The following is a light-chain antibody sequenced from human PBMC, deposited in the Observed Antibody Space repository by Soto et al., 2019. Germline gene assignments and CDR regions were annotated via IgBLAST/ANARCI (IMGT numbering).Light chain of an antibody. V-gene: IGLV2-8*01. CDR1: SSDVGGYNY. CDR3: LSYAYTAYV. CDR2: EVS. J-gene: IGLJ1*01. Sequence: QSALTQPPSASGSPGQSVTISCAGTSSDVGGYNYVSWYQQYPGKVPKLMIYEVSERPSGVPDRFSGSKSGNTAFLTVSGLQAEDEADYYCLSYAYTAYVFGTGTKLTVL.